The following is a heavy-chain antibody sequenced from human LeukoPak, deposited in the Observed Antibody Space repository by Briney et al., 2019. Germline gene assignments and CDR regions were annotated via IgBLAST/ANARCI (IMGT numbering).Heavy chain of an antibody. Sequence: GGSLRLSCAASGFSVSDHYMNWVRQAPGKGLEWVSVIHTDGSTYASDSVKGRFTISRDNSKNTLFLQMNSLRAEDTAVYYCARDRPYGGKGDFDYWGQGTLVTVPS. V-gene: IGHV3-66*01. CDR3: ARDRPYGGKGDFDY. CDR1: GFSVSDHY. J-gene: IGHJ4*02. D-gene: IGHD4-23*01. CDR2: IHTDGST.